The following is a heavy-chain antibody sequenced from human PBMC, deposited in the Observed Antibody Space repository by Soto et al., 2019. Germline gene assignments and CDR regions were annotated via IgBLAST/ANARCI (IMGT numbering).Heavy chain of an antibody. CDR2: INWNGGST. CDR1: GFTFEEYG. J-gene: IGHJ4*02. D-gene: IGHD2-2*01. CDR3: ARFRGVGALFEY. Sequence: VQLVESGGGVVRPGGSLRLSCAASGFTFEEYGRSWVRQAPGKGLEWVSGINWNGGSTGYEDSVKGRFTISRDNAKSSLYLQMNSLRAEDTVLHHCARFRGVGALFEYWGQGTLVTVSS. V-gene: IGHV3-20*01.